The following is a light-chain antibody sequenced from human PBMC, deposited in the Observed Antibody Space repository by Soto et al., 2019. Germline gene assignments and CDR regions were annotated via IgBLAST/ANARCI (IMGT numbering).Light chain of an antibody. CDR2: GAS. Sequence: ENVLTQSPGTLSLSPGERATLSCRASQTVSSYLTWYQQRPGQAPRLLISGASRRATGIPDRFSGSGYGTDFTLTTSRLELEDFALYYCQQYGTSPITFGQGTRLEIK. CDR3: QQYGTSPIT. CDR1: QTVSSY. V-gene: IGKV3-20*01. J-gene: IGKJ5*01.